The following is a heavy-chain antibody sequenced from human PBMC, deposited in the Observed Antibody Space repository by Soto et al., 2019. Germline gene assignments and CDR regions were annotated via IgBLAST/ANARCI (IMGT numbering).Heavy chain of an antibody. CDR3: AKDAYYYDSSGYYPFDY. CDR2: ISGSGGST. D-gene: IGHD3-22*01. Sequence: GGSLRLSCAASGFTFSSYAMSWVRQAPGKGLEWVSAISGSGGSTYYADSVKGRFTISRDNSKNTLYLQMNSLRAEDTAVYYCAKDAYYYDSSGYYPFDYWGQGTLVTVSS. V-gene: IGHV3-23*01. CDR1: GFTFSSYA. J-gene: IGHJ4*02.